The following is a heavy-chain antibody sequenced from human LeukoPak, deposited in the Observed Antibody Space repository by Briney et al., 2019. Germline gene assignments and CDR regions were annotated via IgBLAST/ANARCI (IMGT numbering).Heavy chain of an antibody. J-gene: IGHJ4*02. Sequence: GGSLRLSCAASGFTFSSYAMSWVRQAPGKGLEWVSAISGSGGGTYYTDSVKGRFTISRDNYKNILYLQMNSPTAEDTAVYYCAKRNYDFWSGYYRRAENHFDYWGQGTLVTVSS. CDR3: AKRNYDFWSGYYRRAENHFDY. CDR1: GFTFSSYA. D-gene: IGHD3-3*01. V-gene: IGHV3-23*01. CDR2: ISGSGGGT.